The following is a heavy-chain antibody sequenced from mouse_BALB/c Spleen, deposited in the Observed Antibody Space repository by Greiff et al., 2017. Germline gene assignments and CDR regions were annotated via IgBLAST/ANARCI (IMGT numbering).Heavy chain of an antibody. CDR3: ARGDYYGSSPYYYAMDY. CDR1: GFTFSSFG. J-gene: IGHJ4*01. D-gene: IGHD1-1*01. Sequence: VQLKESGGGLVQPGGSRKLSCAASGFTFSSFGMHWVRQAPEKGLEWVAYISSGSSTIYYADTVKGRFTISRDNPKNTLFLQMTSLRSEDTAMYYCARGDYYGSSPYYYAMDYWGQGTSVTVSS. V-gene: IGHV5-17*02. CDR2: ISSGSSTI.